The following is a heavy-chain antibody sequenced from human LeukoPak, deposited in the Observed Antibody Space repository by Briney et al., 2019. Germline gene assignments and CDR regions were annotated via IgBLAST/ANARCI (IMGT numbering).Heavy chain of an antibody. J-gene: IGHJ4*02. CDR3: AKGSYYDSSGSFYFDY. D-gene: IGHD3-22*01. V-gene: IGHV3-23*01. Sequence: GGSLRLSCAASGFTFSSYAMSWVRQAPGKGLEWVSGISGSGDNTYYADSVKGRFTISRDNSKNALYVQVNSLGTEDTAAYYCAKGSYYDSSGSFYFDYWGQGTLVIVSS. CDR2: ISGSGDNT. CDR1: GFTFSSYA.